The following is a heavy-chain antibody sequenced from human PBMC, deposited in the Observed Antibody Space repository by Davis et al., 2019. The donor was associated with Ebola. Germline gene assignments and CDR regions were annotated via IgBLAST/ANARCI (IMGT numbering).Heavy chain of an antibody. CDR1: GASISSYY. V-gene: IGHV4-59*01. J-gene: IGHJ6*04. Sequence: SETLSLTCSVSGASISSYYWSWIRQPPGKGLEWIGSLYYSGFTNYSPSLKSRVTTSIDTSKNEFSLKLSSVTAADTAVYYCARRSPLYSSGWYGYGMDVWGKGTTVTVSS. D-gene: IGHD6-19*01. CDR2: LYYSGFT. CDR3: ARRSPLYSSGWYGYGMDV.